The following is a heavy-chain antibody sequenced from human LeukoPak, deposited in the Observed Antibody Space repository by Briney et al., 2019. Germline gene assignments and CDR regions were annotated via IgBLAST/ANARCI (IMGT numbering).Heavy chain of an antibody. J-gene: IGHJ4*02. Sequence: GGALRLSCAVSGVTFRSYGMHWVRQAPRRGLEWVALILSDGNDKLYGDSVRGRFTISRDDSKSTLYLQMNSLRAEDTAVYYCTTKVTRGNSGDDYDDWGQGTLVTVSS. CDR2: ILSDGNDK. CDR3: TTKVTRGNSGDDYDD. D-gene: IGHD5-12*01. V-gene: IGHV3-30*03. CDR1: GVTFRSYG.